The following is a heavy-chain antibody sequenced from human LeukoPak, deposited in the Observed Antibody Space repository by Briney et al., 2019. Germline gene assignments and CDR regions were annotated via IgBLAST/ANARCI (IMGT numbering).Heavy chain of an antibody. CDR2: ISSSSSYI. Sequence: GGSLRPSCAASGFTFSSYSMNWVRQAPGKGLEWVSSISSSSSYIYYADSVKGRFTISRDNAKNSLYLQMNSLRAEDTAVYYCAREGLKYCSSTSCYFDYWGQGTLVTVSS. CDR1: GFTFSSYS. J-gene: IGHJ4*02. CDR3: AREGLKYCSSTSCYFDY. V-gene: IGHV3-21*01. D-gene: IGHD2-2*01.